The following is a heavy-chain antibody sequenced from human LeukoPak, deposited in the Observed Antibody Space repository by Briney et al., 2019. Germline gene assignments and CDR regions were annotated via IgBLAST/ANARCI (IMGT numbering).Heavy chain of an antibody. V-gene: IGHV3-48*01. CDR2: ISSSSSTI. Sequence: PGGSLRLSCAASGFTFSSYSMNWVRQAPGKGLEWGSYISSSSSTIYYADSVKGRFTISRDNSKNTLYLQMNSLRAEDTAVYYCAKDLEVYSSSSGLDYWGQGTLVTVSS. CDR3: AKDLEVYSSSSGLDY. CDR1: GFTFSSYS. J-gene: IGHJ4*02. D-gene: IGHD6-6*01.